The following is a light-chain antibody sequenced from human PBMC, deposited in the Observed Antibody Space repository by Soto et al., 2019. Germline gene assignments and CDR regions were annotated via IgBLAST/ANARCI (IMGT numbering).Light chain of an antibody. J-gene: IGKJ4*01. Sequence: EIVLTQSPATLSLSPGERATLSCRASHSISIYLAANQQRPGQAPRLLIYDASNRTTAIPARFSRSGSGTDFTLTISSLEPEDFAVYYCQQRSMWPLTFGGGTKVEIK. V-gene: IGKV3-11*01. CDR3: QQRSMWPLT. CDR1: HSISIY. CDR2: DAS.